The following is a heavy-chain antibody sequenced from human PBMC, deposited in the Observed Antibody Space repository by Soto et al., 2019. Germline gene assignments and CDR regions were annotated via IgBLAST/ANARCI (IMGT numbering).Heavy chain of an antibody. Sequence: QLQLQESGPGLVEPSQTLSLTCTVSGGSISGVGYYWGWIRQHPGKGLEWIGYIHHSGATYDNPPLKSRLTIAVDTSKTQFTLKLSSVPAADTAVYYCARAWTAGAGWANWFALWGQGTLVTVSS. CDR3: ARAWTAGAGWANWFAL. V-gene: IGHV4-31*03. CDR1: GGSISGVGYY. J-gene: IGHJ5*02. CDR2: IHHSGAT. D-gene: IGHD6-13*01.